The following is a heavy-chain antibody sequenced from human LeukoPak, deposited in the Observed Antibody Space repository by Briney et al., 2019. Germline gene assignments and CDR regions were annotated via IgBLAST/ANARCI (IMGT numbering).Heavy chain of an antibody. J-gene: IGHJ6*03. CDR1: GGSISSYY. D-gene: IGHD3-3*01. Sequence: TSETLSLTXTVSGGSISSYYWSWIRQPPGKGLEWIGYIYYSGSTNDNPSLKSRVTISVDTSKNQFSLNLSSVTAADTAVYYCAGRSITIFGVVGSYYYYYMDVWGKGTTVTVSS. CDR2: IYYSGST. CDR3: AGRSITIFGVVGSYYYYYMDV. V-gene: IGHV4-59*01.